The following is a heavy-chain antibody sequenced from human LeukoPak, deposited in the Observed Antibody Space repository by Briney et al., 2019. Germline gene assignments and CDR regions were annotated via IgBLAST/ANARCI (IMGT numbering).Heavy chain of an antibody. CDR2: IYHSGST. J-gene: IGHJ4*02. V-gene: IGHV4-39*07. CDR1: GGSISSSSYY. Sequence: SETLSLTCTVSGGSISSSSYYWGWIRQPPGKGLEWIGYIYHSGSTYYNPSLKSRVTISVDRSKNQFSLKLRSVTAADTAGYYCARGYYDILTGKGYFDYWGQGTLVTVSS. D-gene: IGHD3-9*01. CDR3: ARGYYDILTGKGYFDY.